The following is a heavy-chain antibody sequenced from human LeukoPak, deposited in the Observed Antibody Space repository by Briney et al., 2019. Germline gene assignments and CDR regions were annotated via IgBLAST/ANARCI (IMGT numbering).Heavy chain of an antibody. V-gene: IGHV3-21*01. CDR1: GFTFSTYR. CDR3: ARSAGDY. Sequence: GGSLRLSCAASGFTFSTYRMNWVRQSPSPGLECVSSISSSSSYIYYADTVKGRFTISRDNAKNSLYLQMNSLRAEDTAVYYCARSAGDYWGQGTLVTVSS. CDR2: ISSSSSYI. J-gene: IGHJ4*02.